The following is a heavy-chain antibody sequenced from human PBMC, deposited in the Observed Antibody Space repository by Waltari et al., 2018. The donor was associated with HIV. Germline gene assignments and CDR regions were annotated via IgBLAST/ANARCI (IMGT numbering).Heavy chain of an antibody. CDR3: STSRQNNSYASDYGAYLLAS. J-gene: IGHJ4*02. D-gene: IGHD4-17*01. CDR2: VIPVFGTL. V-gene: IGHV1-69*12. CDR1: GGTFNRYS. Sequence: QVQLVQSGAEVKRPGSSVKVSCQASGGTFNRYSDSWVRPAPGQGLEWMGGVIPVFGTLNYAQKFKVRLTLIADEAKGTAYMELTNLRSEDTALYYCSTSRQNNSYASDYGAYLLASWGQGTLVTVSS.